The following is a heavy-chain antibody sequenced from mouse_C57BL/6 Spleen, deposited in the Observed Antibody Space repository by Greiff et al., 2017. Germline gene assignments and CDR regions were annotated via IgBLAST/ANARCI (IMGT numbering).Heavy chain of an antibody. Sequence: DVMLVEPGGGLVQPGGSLKLSCAASGFTFSDYYMYWVRQTPEKRLEWVAYISNGGGSTYYPDTVKGRFTISRDNAKNTLYLQMSRLKSEDTAMYYCARHRGYFDYWGQGTTLTVSS. CDR3: ARHRGYFDY. CDR2: ISNGGGST. D-gene: IGHD3-3*01. J-gene: IGHJ2*01. V-gene: IGHV5-12*01. CDR1: GFTFSDYY.